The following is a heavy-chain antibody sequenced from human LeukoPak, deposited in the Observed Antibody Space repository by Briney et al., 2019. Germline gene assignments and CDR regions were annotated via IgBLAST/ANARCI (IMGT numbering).Heavy chain of an antibody. V-gene: IGHV3-48*03. J-gene: IGHJ4*02. D-gene: IGHD6-13*01. CDR3: ARDSYSSSWYWDY. CDR1: GFTFSSYE. Sequence: SGGSLRLSCAASGFTFSSYEMNWVRQAPGKGLGWVSYISSSGSTIYYADSVKGRFTISRDNAKNSLYLQMNSLRAEDTAVYYCARDSYSSSWYWDYWGQGTLVTVSS. CDR2: ISSSGSTI.